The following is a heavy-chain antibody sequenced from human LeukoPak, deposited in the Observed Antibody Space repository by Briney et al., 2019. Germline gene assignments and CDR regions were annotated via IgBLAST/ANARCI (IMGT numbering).Heavy chain of an antibody. CDR2: ISSGAGTT. Sequence: GGSLRLSCAASGFTFSSYAMSWVRQVPGKRLEWVSAISSGAGTTVYADSVKGRFTISRVNSKSTIYLQMNSLRAEDTAIYYCAKDLEQSYSGWSTSYDAWGQGTLVTVSS. CDR3: AKDLEQSYSGWSTSYDA. CDR1: GFTFSSYA. J-gene: IGHJ5*02. V-gene: IGHV3-23*01. D-gene: IGHD6-19*01.